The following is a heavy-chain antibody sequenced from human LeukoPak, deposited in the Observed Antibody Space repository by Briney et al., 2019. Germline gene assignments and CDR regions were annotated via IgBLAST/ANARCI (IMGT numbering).Heavy chain of an antibody. CDR2: IWYAGSKK. J-gene: IGHJ3*02. D-gene: IGHD1-7*01. Sequence: PGGSLRLSCAASGFTFSSYGIHWVRQAPGKGLEWVAVIWYAGSKKYYADSVKGRFTISRDNSKNTLYLQMNSLRAEDTAVYYCAKARVVELDAFDIWGQGTMVTVSS. V-gene: IGHV3-33*06. CDR3: AKARVVELDAFDI. CDR1: GFTFSSYG.